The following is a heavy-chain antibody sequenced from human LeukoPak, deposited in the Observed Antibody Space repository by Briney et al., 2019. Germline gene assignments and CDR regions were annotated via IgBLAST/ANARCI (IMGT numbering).Heavy chain of an antibody. CDR1: GFTFDDYA. Sequence: GGSLRLPCAASGFTFDDYAMHWVRQAPGKGLEWVSLISWDGGSTYYADSVKGRFTISRDNSKNSLYLQMNSLRAEDTALYYCAKGQYYYYGMDVWGQGTTVTVSS. V-gene: IGHV3-43D*03. J-gene: IGHJ6*02. CDR3: AKGQYYYYGMDV. CDR2: ISWDGGST.